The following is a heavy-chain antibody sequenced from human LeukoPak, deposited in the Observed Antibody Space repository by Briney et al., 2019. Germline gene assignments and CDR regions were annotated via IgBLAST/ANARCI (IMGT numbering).Heavy chain of an antibody. V-gene: IGHV3-53*01. CDR3: ARADWDTAMIDY. CDR2: LYSSGRT. Sequence: PGGSLRLSCAASELSVSSNYMSWIRQAPGKGLEWVAILYSSGRTEYTDSVKGRFAVSRDNSKNTLYLQMNSLRVEDTAVYYCARADWDTAMIDYWGQGTLVTVSS. CDR1: ELSVSSNY. D-gene: IGHD5-18*01. J-gene: IGHJ4*02.